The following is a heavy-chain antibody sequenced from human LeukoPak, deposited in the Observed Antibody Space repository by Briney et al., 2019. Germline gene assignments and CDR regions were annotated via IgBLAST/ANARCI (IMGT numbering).Heavy chain of an antibody. CDR1: GFTFSAHS. D-gene: IGHD2-15*01. V-gene: IGHV3-21*04. CDR3: TTRLQHHFDY. CDR2: ISSGSRYI. Sequence: GGSLRLSCAASGFTFSAHSMNWVRQAPGKGLEWVSSISSGSRYIYYADSVKGRFTISRDNAKDSLYLQMDSLRAEDTAVYYCTTRLQHHFDYWGQGTQVTVSS. J-gene: IGHJ4*02.